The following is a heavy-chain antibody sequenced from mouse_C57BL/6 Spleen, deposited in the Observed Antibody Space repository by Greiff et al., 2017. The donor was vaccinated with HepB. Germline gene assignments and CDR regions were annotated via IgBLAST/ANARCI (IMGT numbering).Heavy chain of an antibody. D-gene: IGHD2-2*01. V-gene: IGHV1-7*01. CDR2: INPSSGYT. CDR3: LYGYDVGAMDY. CDR1: GYTFTSYW. J-gene: IGHJ4*01. Sequence: VHLVESGAELAKPGASVKLSCKASGYTFTSYWMHWVKQRPGQGLEWIGYINPSSGYTKYNQKFKDKATLTADKSSSTAYMQLSSLTYEDSAVYYCLYGYDVGAMDYWGQGTSVTVSS.